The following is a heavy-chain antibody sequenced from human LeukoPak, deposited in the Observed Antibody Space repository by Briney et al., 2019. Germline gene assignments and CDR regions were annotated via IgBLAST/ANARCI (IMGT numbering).Heavy chain of an antibody. CDR2: INHSGST. CDR3: ARAWYYYDSSGYYPFDY. CDR1: GGSISSGDYY. D-gene: IGHD3-22*01. Sequence: SQTLSLTCTVSGGSISSGDYYWSWIRQPPGKGLEWIGEINHSGSTNYNPSLKSRVTISLDTSKNQFSLKLSSVTAADTAVYYCARAWYYYDSSGYYPFDYWGQGTLVTVSS. J-gene: IGHJ4*02. V-gene: IGHV4-30-4*01.